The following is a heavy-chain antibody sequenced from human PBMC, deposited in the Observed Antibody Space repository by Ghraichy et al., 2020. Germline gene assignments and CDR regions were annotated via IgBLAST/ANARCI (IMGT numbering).Heavy chain of an antibody. CDR1: GGSISSYY. D-gene: IGHD4-23*01. V-gene: IGHV4-59*01. J-gene: IGHJ6*02. Sequence: SETLSLTCTVSGGSISSYYWSWIRQPPGKGLEWIGYIYYSGSTNYNPALKSRVTISVDTSKNQFSLKLSSVTAADTAVYYCARTLLTTVVTRPYYYYYGMDVWGQGTTVTVSS. CDR3: ARTLLTTVVTRPYYYYYGMDV. CDR2: IYYSGST.